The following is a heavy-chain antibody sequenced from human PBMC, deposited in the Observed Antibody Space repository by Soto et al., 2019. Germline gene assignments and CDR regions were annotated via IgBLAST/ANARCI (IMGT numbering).Heavy chain of an antibody. CDR3: AREVFGVYASWFDP. J-gene: IGHJ5*02. CDR1: GYTFTTYS. CDR2: ISAYNGKT. Sequence: QVQLVQSGAEVKKPGASVKVSCKASGYTFTTYSIAWVRQAHGQGLEWMGWISAYNGKTNYAQKFQGRVTMTTDTSTSTAYMELRSLRSDDTAVYFCAREVFGVYASWFDPWRQGTLVTVSS. V-gene: IGHV1-18*01. D-gene: IGHD2-2*01.